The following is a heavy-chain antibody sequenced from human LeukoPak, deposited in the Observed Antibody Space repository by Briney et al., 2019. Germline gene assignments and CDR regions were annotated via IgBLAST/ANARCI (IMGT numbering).Heavy chain of an antibody. CDR1: GFTFNTYA. V-gene: IGHV3-23*01. CDR2: IGGNGGNT. J-gene: IGHJ4*02. Sequence: QTGGSLRLSCATSGFTFNTYAMGWVRQAPGKGLEWVSGIGGNGGNTYYADSVKGWFTISRDSSKNTLYLQMNSLRAEDTAVYYCAKEVGGSGNKGAWAYFDYWGQGTLVTVSS. D-gene: IGHD3-10*01. CDR3: AKEVGGSGNKGAWAYFDY.